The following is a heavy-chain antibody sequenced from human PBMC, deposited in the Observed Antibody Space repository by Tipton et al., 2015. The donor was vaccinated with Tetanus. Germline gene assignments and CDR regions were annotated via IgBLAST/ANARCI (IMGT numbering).Heavy chain of an antibody. D-gene: IGHD3-3*01. J-gene: IGHJ4*02. CDR1: GDSISSAGYS. V-gene: IGHV4-61*08. CDR2: VHYSGRT. CDR3: ARANNDFPKKGPFDY. Sequence: TLSLTCAVSGDSISSAGYSWSWIRQPPGKGLEWIGYVHYSGRTNKSPSLKSRVTLSIDRSKNQFSLSLTSVTAADTAVYYCARANNDFPKKGPFDYWGQGARVIVSS.